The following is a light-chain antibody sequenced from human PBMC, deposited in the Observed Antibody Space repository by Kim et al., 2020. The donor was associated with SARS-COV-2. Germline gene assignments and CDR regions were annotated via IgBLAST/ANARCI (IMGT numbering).Light chain of an antibody. CDR2: DAS. Sequence: SSSPGERATLSCRASQSVSSYLAWYQQKPGQAPRLLIYDASNRATGIPARFSGSGSGTDFTLTISSLEPEDFAVYYCQQRSNWPTFGQGTRLEIK. CDR1: QSVSSY. CDR3: QQRSNWPT. J-gene: IGKJ5*01. V-gene: IGKV3-11*01.